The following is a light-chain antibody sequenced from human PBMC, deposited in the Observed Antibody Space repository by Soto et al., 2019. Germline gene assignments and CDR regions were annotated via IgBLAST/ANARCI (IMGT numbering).Light chain of an antibody. CDR3: QQRSNWPLT. CDR1: QSVSSY. J-gene: IGKJ4*01. Sequence: EIVLTQSPSTLSLSAGERATLSWRASQSVSSYLAWYQQKPGQAPRLLIYDASNRATGIPARFSGSGYGTDFTLTISSLETEDFAVYYCQQRSNWPLTFGGGTKVDIK. CDR2: DAS. V-gene: IGKV3-11*01.